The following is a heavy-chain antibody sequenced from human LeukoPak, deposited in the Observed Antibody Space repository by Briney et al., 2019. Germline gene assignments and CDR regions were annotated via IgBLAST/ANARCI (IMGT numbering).Heavy chain of an antibody. D-gene: IGHD2-21*02. Sequence: GGSLRLSCAASGFTFSSYWMHWVRQAPGKGLEWVAFIRYDGSNKYYADSVKGRFTISRDNSKNTLYLQMNSLRAEDTAVYYCAKDGDTDNFDYWGQGTLVTVSS. CDR3: AKDGDTDNFDY. CDR1: GFTFSSYW. CDR2: IRYDGSNK. J-gene: IGHJ4*02. V-gene: IGHV3-30*02.